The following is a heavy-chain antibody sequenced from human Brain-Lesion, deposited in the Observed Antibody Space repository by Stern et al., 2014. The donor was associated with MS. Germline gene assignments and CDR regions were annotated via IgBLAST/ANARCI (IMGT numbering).Heavy chain of an antibody. CDR3: ATYYYDSTGYNDF. V-gene: IGHV1-2*04. CDR1: GYTFTGYY. CDR2: IHPKSGGP. J-gene: IGHJ4*02. Sequence: QVQLVQSGAEVKKPGASVKVSCKASGYTFTGYYMHWVRQAPGQGLEWMGWIHPKSGGPNSAQKFQGWVTMARDTSINSAYMELSRLRSDDTAVYYCATYYYDSTGYNDFWGQGTLVTVSS. D-gene: IGHD3-22*01.